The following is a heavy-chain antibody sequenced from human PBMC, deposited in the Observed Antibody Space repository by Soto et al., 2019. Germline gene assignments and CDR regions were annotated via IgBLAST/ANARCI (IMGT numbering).Heavy chain of an antibody. V-gene: IGHV3-23*01. Sequence: EVQLLESGGGLVQPGGSVRLSCAASGFTFSTSAMSWVRQSPGKGLEWLSGISVTGVSRYYADSVKGRLTISRDNSKNTRYLQMNDLRAEDTALYYCAKSSYYISDESFDYWGQGTLVTVSS. CDR2: ISVTGVSR. D-gene: IGHD3-22*01. CDR1: GFTFSTSA. CDR3: AKSSYYISDESFDY. J-gene: IGHJ4*02.